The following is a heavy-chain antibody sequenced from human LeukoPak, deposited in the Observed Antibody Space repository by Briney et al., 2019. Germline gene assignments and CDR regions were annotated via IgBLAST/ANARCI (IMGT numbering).Heavy chain of an antibody. CDR3: ARDSVTSRAFDI. CDR1: GFTFSDYY. J-gene: IGHJ3*02. V-gene: IGHV3-11*01. D-gene: IGHD5/OR15-5a*01. Sequence: GGSLRLSCAASGFTFSDYYMSWIRQAPGKGLEWVSYISSSGSTIYYADSVKGRFTISRDSAKNSLYLQMNSLGAEDTAVYYCARDSVTSRAFDIWGQGTMVTVSS. CDR2: ISSSGSTI.